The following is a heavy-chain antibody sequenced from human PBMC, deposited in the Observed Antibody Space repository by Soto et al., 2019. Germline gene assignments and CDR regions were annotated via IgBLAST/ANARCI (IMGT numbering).Heavy chain of an antibody. CDR2: ITSGGFT. CDR3: AKLPGDSWGYFEY. Sequence: GGSLRLSCAASGFTFSSYAMSWVRQAPGKGLEWVSAITSGGFTYYADSVKGRFTISRDNSKNTLYLQMNSLGDEDTAVYYCAKLPGDSWGYFEYWGQGNLVTVSS. J-gene: IGHJ4*02. D-gene: IGHD2-21*02. CDR1: GFTFSSYA. V-gene: IGHV3-23*01.